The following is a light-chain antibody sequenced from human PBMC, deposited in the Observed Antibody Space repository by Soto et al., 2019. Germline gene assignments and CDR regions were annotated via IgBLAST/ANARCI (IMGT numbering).Light chain of an antibody. J-gene: IGLJ1*01. Sequence: QSALTQPASVSGSPGQSITISSTGTSSDVGGYNYVSWYQQHPGKAPKLMIYDVSNRPSGVSNRFSGSKSGNTASLTISGLQAEDEADYYCGSYTSSSTLYVFGTGTKVTVL. CDR1: SSDVGGYNY. V-gene: IGLV2-14*01. CDR3: GSYTSSSTLYV. CDR2: DVS.